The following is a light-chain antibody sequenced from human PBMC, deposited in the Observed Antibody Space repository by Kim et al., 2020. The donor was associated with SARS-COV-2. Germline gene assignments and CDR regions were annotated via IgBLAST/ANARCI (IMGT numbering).Light chain of an antibody. J-gene: IGLJ1*01. CDR1: SSNIGSNS. Sequence: QSVLTQPPSASGPPGQRVTISCSGSSSNIGSNSVSWYQQLPGTAPKLLIYSNDQRPSGVPDRFSGSKSGTSASLAISGLQAEDEADYYCAAWDDNVVYVSGTGTKVTVL. V-gene: IGLV1-44*01. CDR3: AAWDDNVVYV. CDR2: SND.